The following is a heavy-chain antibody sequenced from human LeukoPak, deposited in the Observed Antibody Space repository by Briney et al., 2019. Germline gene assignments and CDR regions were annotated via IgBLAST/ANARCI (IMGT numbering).Heavy chain of an antibody. Sequence: GGSLRLSCAASGFTCSSYWMSWVRQAPGKGLEWVANIKQDGSEKYYVDSVKGRFTISRDNAKNSLYLQMNSLRAEDTAVYYCARRSGSYDYWGQGTLVTVSS. J-gene: IGHJ4*02. V-gene: IGHV3-7*01. CDR1: GFTCSSYW. D-gene: IGHD1-26*01. CDR3: ARRSGSYDY. CDR2: IKQDGSEK.